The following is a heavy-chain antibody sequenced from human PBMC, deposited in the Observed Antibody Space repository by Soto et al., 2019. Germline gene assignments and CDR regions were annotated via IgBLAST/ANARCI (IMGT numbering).Heavy chain of an antibody. CDR3: AREGVTYYDILYGPNHWFDP. CDR1: GYTFTSYG. J-gene: IGHJ5*02. D-gene: IGHD3-9*01. CDR2: IIAYNGNT. V-gene: IGHV1-18*04. Sequence: QVQLVQSGAEVKKPGASVKVSCKASGYTFTSYGISWVRQAPGQGLEWMGWIIAYNGNTNYAQKFQGRVTMTTDTSTSTAYMVLRSMRSDDTAVYYCAREGVTYYDILYGPNHWFDPWGQGTLVTVSS.